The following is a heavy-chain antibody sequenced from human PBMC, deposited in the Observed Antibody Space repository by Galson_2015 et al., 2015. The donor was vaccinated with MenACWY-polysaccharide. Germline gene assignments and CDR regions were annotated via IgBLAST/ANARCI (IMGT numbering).Heavy chain of an antibody. CDR1: GFTFSSYS. V-gene: IGHV3-48*01. D-gene: IGHD4-17*01. CDR2: ISSNSSTI. CDR3: ARGVETVTTDAFDI. J-gene: IGHJ3*02. Sequence: SLRLSCAASGFTFSSYSMNWVRQAPGKGLEWVSYISSNSSTIYYADSVKGRFTISRDNAKNSLYLQMNSLRAGDTAVYYCARGVETVTTDAFDIWGQGTMVTVSS.